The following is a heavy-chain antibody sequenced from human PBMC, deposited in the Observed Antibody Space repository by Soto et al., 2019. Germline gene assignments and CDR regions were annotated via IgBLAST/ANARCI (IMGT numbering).Heavy chain of an antibody. Sequence: SGPTLVNPTQTLTLTCTFSGFSLSTSGVGVGWVRQPPGRALEWLALIHWDDDKRYSPSLKTRLTITRDTSKNQVVLTVTNVEPVDTATYYCTHITFHYDILTAYSTGNFDSSGQAPLVTVSS. V-gene: IGHV2-5*02. CDR1: GFSLSTSGVG. J-gene: IGHJ4*02. CDR2: IHWDDDK. CDR3: THITFHYDILTAYSTGNFDS. D-gene: IGHD3-9*01.